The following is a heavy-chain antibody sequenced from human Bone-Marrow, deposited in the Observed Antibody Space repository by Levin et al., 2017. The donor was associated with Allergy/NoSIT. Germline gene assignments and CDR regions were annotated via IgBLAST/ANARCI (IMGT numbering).Heavy chain of an antibody. CDR2: IYRGGTT. D-gene: IGHD3-3*01. Sequence: GGSLRLSCAASGFTISDNYINWVRQAPGKGLECVSVIYRGGTTFYADSVKGRFTISRDNSKNTLYLQMNSLRAEDTALYYCARDFRRGAGVMDVWGQGTTVTVSS. J-gene: IGHJ6*02. CDR3: ARDFRRGAGVMDV. CDR1: GFTISDNY. V-gene: IGHV3-53*01.